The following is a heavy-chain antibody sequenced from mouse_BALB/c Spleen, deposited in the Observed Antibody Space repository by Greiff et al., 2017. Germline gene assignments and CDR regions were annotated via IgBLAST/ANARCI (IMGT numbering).Heavy chain of an antibody. Sequence: EVQLVESGPSLVKPSQTLSLTCSVTGDSITSGYWNWIRKFPGNKLEYMGYISYSGSTYYNPSLKSRISITRDTSKNQYYLQLNSVTTEDTATYYCARRGYGSSYDYAMDYWGQGTSVTVSS. CDR1: GDSITSGY. CDR3: ARRGYGSSYDYAMDY. CDR2: ISYSGST. V-gene: IGHV3-8*02. J-gene: IGHJ4*01. D-gene: IGHD1-1*01.